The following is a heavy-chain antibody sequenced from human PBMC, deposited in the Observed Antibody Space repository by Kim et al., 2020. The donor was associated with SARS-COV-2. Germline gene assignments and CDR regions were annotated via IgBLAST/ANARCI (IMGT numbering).Heavy chain of an antibody. CDR1: GGTFSIYP. J-gene: IGHJ4*02. CDR2: IIPMSGSP. Sequence: SVKVSCKASGGTFSIYPIAWVRQAPGQGLEWVGEIIPMSGSPKYAPSIQDRVTITADESTRTVYMDLSGLRSEDTALYFCAKSAYVSDSTGHFFDYWGQEPLVTVSS. V-gene: IGHV1-69*13. CDR3: AKSAYVSDSTGHFFDY. D-gene: IGHD2-8*02.